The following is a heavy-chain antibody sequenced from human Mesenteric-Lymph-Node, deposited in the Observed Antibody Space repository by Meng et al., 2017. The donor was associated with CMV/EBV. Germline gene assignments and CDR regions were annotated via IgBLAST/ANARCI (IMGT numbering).Heavy chain of an antibody. J-gene: IGHJ4*02. D-gene: IGHD4-23*01. CDR3: ARDGDGSNSFPDY. Sequence: KASGYTFTSYAMNWVRQAPGQGLEWMGWINTNTGNPTYAQGFTGRFVFSLDTSVSTAYLQICSLKAEDTAVYYCARDGDGSNSFPDYWGQGTLVTVSS. CDR2: INTNTGNP. CDR1: GYTFTSYA. V-gene: IGHV7-4-1*01.